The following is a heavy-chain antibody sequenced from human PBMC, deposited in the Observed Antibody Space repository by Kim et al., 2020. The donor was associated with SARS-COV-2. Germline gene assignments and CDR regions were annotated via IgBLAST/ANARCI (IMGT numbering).Heavy chain of an antibody. CDR2: ISNDGHTI. CDR1: GFTFSSYG. CDR3: AKDGSFWVCDFD. D-gene: IGHD6-6*01. V-gene: IGHV3-30*02. J-gene: IGHJ4*01. Sequence: GVSLRLSCAASGFTFSSYGMHWVRQAPGKGLEWVAFISNDGHTIYYADSVQGRFPISRDNSKNTLYLQMNSLRAEDTAVYYCAKDGSFWVCDFD.